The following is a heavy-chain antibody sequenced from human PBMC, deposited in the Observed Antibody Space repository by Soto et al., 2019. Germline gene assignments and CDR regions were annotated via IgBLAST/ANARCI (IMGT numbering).Heavy chain of an antibody. CDR2: IIPIFGTA. CDR1: GGTFSSYA. D-gene: IGHD2-2*02. V-gene: IGHV1-69*01. J-gene: IGHJ4*02. Sequence: QVQLVQSGPEVKKPGSSVKVSCKASGGTFSSYAISWVRQAPGQGLEWMGGIIPIFGTANYAQKFQGRVTITADASTSTAYMELSSLTSEDTAVYYCQTFTRYCSSTSCYTGWGQGTLVTVSS. CDR3: QTFTRYCSSTSCYTG.